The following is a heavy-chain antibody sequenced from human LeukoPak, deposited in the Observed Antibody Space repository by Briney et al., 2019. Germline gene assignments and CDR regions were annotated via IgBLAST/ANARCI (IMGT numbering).Heavy chain of an antibody. J-gene: IGHJ4*02. CDR2: IYHSGST. CDR3: VRLRWELLTPYFDH. V-gene: IGHV4-59*01. D-gene: IGHD2-15*01. Sequence: SETLSLTCSVSTDSRNTYYWSWIRQSPGKGLEWIGHIYHSGSTDYNPSLQSRVTISIDMSKKQFSLKLTSVTVADTAMYYCVRLRWELLTPYFDHWGQGSLVIVSS. CDR1: TDSRNTYY.